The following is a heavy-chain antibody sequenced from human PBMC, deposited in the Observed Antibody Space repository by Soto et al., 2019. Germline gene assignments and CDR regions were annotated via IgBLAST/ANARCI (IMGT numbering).Heavy chain of an antibody. J-gene: IGHJ5*02. Sequence: QVQLVQSGAEVKKPGASVKVSCTASGYTFTGYYMHWVRQAPGQGLEWMGWINPNSGGTNYAQKFQGRVTMTRDTSISTAYMELSRLRSDDTAVYYCARDEVAVAGIGSNWFDPWGQGTLVTVSS. CDR1: GYTFTGYY. D-gene: IGHD6-19*01. CDR3: ARDEVAVAGIGSNWFDP. V-gene: IGHV1-2*02. CDR2: INPNSGGT.